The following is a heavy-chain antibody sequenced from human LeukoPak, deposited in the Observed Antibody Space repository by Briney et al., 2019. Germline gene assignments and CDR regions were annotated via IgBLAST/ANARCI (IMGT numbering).Heavy chain of an antibody. CDR1: GFTFSTYA. V-gene: IGHV3-23*01. Sequence: GGSLRLSCAASGFTFSTYAMNWVRQAPGKGLEWVSAISGSGGSTYYADSVKGRFTISRDNSKNTLYLQMNSLRAEDTAVYYCAKSVSVYCNVGCDYWGQGTLVTVSS. CDR2: ISGSGGST. D-gene: IGHD3-9*01. CDR3: AKSVSVYCNVGCDY. J-gene: IGHJ4*02.